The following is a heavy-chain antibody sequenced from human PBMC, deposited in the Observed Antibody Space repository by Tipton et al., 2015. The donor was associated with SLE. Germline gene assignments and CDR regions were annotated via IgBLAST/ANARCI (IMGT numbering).Heavy chain of an antibody. CDR3: AKTYSHYGYYYYGLDV. Sequence: RSLRLSCAASGFTFDTYAMHWVRQAPGKGLDWVAIIWFDGSKTYYADSVKGRFTISRDNSKNTLYLQMTSLRAEDTALYYCAKTYSHYGYYYYGLDVWGQGTTVTVSS. CDR1: GFTFDTYA. D-gene: IGHD4-11*01. V-gene: IGHV3-33*06. J-gene: IGHJ6*02. CDR2: IWFDGSKT.